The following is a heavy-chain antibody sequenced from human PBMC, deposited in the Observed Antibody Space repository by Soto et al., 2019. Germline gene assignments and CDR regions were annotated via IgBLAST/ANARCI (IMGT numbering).Heavy chain of an antibody. J-gene: IGHJ6*03. CDR1: GYTFTSYD. V-gene: IGHV1-8*01. Sequence: QVQLVQSGAEVKKPGASVKVSCKASGYTFTSYDINWVRQATGQGLEWMGWMNPNSGNTGYAQKFQGRVTMTRNTSIITAYMELNSVRSDDTAVFDCAGGPLTPFYYYYMDVWGKGTTVTVSS. CDR3: AGGPLTPFYYYYMDV. CDR2: MNPNSGNT. D-gene: IGHD7-27*01.